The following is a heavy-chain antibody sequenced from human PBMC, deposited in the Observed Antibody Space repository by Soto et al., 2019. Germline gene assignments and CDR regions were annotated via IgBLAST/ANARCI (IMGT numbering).Heavy chain of an antibody. V-gene: IGHV4-59*01. CDR3: ARDQDFWSGYYSGWFDP. CDR2: IYYSGST. D-gene: IGHD3-3*01. CDR1: GGSISSYY. J-gene: IGHJ5*02. Sequence: SETLSLTCTVSGGSISSYYWSWIRQPPGKGLEWIGYIYYSGSTNYNPSLKSRVTISVDTSKNQFSLKLSSVTAADTAVYYCARDQDFWSGYYSGWFDPWGQGTLVTVSS.